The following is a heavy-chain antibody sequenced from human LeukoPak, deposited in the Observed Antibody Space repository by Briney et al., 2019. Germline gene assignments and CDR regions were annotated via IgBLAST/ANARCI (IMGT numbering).Heavy chain of an antibody. J-gene: IGHJ3*02. CDR1: GYTFTSYY. D-gene: IGHD2-2*01. CDR3: ARYLNYCSSTSCLARAFDI. CDR2: INPSGGTT. Sequence: ASVKVSCKASGYTFTSYYMHWVRQAPGQGLEWMGIINPSGGTTTYVQKFQGRVTMTRDTSTRTVYMELSSLRSDDTAVYYCARYLNYCSSTSCLARAFDIWGQGTMVTVSS. V-gene: IGHV1-46*01.